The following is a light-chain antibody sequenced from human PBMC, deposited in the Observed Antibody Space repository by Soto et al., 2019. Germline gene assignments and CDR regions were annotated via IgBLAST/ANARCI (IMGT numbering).Light chain of an antibody. CDR3: QQRTNWPPA. CDR2: DAS. V-gene: IGKV3-11*01. CDR1: QSLSSY. J-gene: IGKJ5*01. Sequence: DIVLTQFPGTLALSPGERATLSCRASQSLSSYLAWYQQKPGQAPRLLIYDASNRATGIPARFSGSGSGTDFTLTISSLEPEDFAVYYCQQRTNWPPAFCQGTRLEIK.